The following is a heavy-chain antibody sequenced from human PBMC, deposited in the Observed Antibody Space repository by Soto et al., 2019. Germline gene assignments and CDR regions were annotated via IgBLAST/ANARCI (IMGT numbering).Heavy chain of an antibody. Sequence: QVRLVQSGAEVNKPGSSVKVSCKASGDTFSSYAMHWVRQAPGKGLEWVAVISYDGSNKYYADSVKGRFTISRDNSKNTLYLQMNSLRAEDTAVYYCARDTRYSGYAGNYFDYWGQGTLVTVSS. CDR1: GDTFSSYA. CDR3: ARDTRYSGYAGNYFDY. J-gene: IGHJ4*02. CDR2: ISYDGSNK. D-gene: IGHD5-12*01. V-gene: IGHV3-30-3*01.